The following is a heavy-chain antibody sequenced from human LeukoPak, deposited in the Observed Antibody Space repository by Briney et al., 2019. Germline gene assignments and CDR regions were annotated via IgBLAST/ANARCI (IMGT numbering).Heavy chain of an antibody. CDR2: IRSKAYGGTT. J-gene: IGHJ4*02. D-gene: IGHD3-16*02. V-gene: IGHV3-49*03. CDR3: TRDLYVSGRYHGGVFDY. CDR1: GFTFGDYA. Sequence: PGRSLRLSCTASGFTFGDYAMSWFRQAPGKGLEWVGFIRSKAYGGTTEYAASVKGRFTISRDDSKSIAYLQMNSLKTEDTAVYYCTRDLYVSGRYHGGVFDYWGQGPLVTVSS.